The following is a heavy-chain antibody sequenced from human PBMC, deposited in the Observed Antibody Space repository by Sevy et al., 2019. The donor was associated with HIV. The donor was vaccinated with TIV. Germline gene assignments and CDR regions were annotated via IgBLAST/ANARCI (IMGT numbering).Heavy chain of an antibody. V-gene: IGHV4-39*01. CDR3: ASLSRGWFGASYVDY. Sequence: SETLSLTCTVSGGSISSSSYYWGWIRQPPGKGLEWIGGFYYSGSTYYNPSLKSRVTISVDTSKNQFSLKLSFVTAADTAVYYCASLSRGWFGASYVDYWGQGTLVTVSS. J-gene: IGHJ4*02. CDR1: GGSISSSSYY. D-gene: IGHD3-10*01. CDR2: FYYSGST.